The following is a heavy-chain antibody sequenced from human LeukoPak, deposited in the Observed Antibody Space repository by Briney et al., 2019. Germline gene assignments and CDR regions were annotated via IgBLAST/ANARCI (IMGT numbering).Heavy chain of an antibody. D-gene: IGHD1-26*01. J-gene: IGHJ4*02. CDR3: ARNVGGTRGAPFDY. CDR2: ISAYNGNT. CDR1: GYTFTSNG. V-gene: IGHV1-18*04. Sequence: AASVKVSCKASGYTFTSNGISWVRQAPGQGLGWMGWISAYNGNTNYAQKLQGRVTMTTDTSTSTAYMELRSLRSDDTAVYYCARNVGGTRGAPFDYWGQGTLVTVSS.